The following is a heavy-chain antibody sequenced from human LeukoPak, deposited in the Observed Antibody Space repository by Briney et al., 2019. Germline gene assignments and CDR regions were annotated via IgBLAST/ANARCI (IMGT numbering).Heavy chain of an antibody. J-gene: IGHJ4*02. D-gene: IGHD3-3*01. V-gene: IGHV1-2*02. CDR1: GYTFTGYY. Sequence: ASVKVSCKASGYTFTGYYMHWVRQAPGQGLEWMGWINPNSGGTNYAQKFQGRVTMTRDTSINTAYMELSRLRSDDTAVYYCAMCLSGYYLGFDYWGQGTLVTVSS. CDR3: AMCLSGYYLGFDY. CDR2: INPNSGGT.